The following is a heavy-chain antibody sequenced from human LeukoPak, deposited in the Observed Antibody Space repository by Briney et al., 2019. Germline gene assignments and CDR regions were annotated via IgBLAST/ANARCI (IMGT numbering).Heavy chain of an antibody. V-gene: IGHV4-59*01. J-gene: IGHJ4*02. CDR2: IYYSGST. D-gene: IGHD3-10*01. CDR1: GGSISSYY. Sequence: SETLSLTCTVSGGSISSYYWSWIRQPPGKGLEWIGYIYYSGSTNYNPSLMSRVTISVDTSKNQFSLKLSSVTAADTAVYYCARAVGYYGSGSYLVYYFDYWGQGTLVTVSS. CDR3: ARAVGYYGSGSYLVYYFDY.